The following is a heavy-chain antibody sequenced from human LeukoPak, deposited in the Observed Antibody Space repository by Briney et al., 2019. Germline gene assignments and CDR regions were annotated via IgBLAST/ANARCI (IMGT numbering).Heavy chain of an antibody. CDR1: GGSISSGSYY. CDR2: IYTSGST. CDR3: AREIYPATFDY. Sequence: SETLSLTCTVSGGSISSGSYYWSWIRQPAGKGLEWIGRIYTSGSTNYNPSLKSRATISVDTSKNQSSLKLSSVTAADTAVYYCAREIYPATFDYWGQGTLVTVSS. D-gene: IGHD2-15*01. V-gene: IGHV4-61*02. J-gene: IGHJ4*02.